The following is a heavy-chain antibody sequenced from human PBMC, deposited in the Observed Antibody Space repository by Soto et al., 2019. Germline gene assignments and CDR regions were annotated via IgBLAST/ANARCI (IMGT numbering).Heavy chain of an antibody. CDR1: GFTFSSYS. CDR2: ISGSSTYI. Sequence: GGSLRLSCAASGFTFSSYSMNWVRQAPGKGLEWVSSISGSSTYIYYADSLKGRFTISRDNAKNSLYLQMNSLRAEDTAVYYCARDRVEWEAAAGTCFDPWGQGTLVTVSS. J-gene: IGHJ5*02. V-gene: IGHV3-21*01. CDR3: ARDRVEWEAAAGTCFDP. D-gene: IGHD6-13*01.